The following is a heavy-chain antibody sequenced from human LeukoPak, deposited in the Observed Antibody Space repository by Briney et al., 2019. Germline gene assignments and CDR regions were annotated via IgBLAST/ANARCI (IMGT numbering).Heavy chain of an antibody. J-gene: IGHJ4*02. Sequence: PGGSLRLSCAASGFTVSSNYMTWVRQAPGKGLEWVSVIYSGGTTYYADSVKGRFTISRDNSKNTLYLQMNSLRAEDTAVYYCAKDRSHSWTFDYWGQGTLVTVSS. V-gene: IGHV3-53*05. CDR3: AKDRSHSWTFDY. CDR2: IYSGGTT. D-gene: IGHD6-13*01. CDR1: GFTVSSNY.